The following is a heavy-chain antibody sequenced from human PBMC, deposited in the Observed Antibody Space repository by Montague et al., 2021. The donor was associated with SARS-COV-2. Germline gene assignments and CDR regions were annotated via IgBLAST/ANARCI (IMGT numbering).Heavy chain of an antibody. V-gene: IGHV4-39*02. Sequence: SETLSLTCSVSGGSISSSNYYWGWIRQPPRKGLEWIGSIYYSGSTYYNPSLKSRVAISVDTSKNQFSLILRSMTAADTAVFYCAREGFSSGYYETWGQGTLVTVSS. CDR2: IYYSGST. J-gene: IGHJ5*02. CDR1: GGSISSSNYY. CDR3: AREGFSSGYYET. D-gene: IGHD3-22*01.